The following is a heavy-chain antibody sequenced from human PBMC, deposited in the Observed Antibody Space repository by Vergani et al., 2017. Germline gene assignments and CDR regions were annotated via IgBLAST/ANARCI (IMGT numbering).Heavy chain of an antibody. CDR3: ACENWFDP. CDR2: ISWNSGSI. Sequence: VQLVESGGGLVQPGRSLRLSCAASGFTFDDYAMHWVRQAPGKGLEWVSGISWNSGSIGYADSVKGRFTISRDNAKNSLYLQMNSLRAEDTAVYYCACENWFDPWGQGTLVTVSS. V-gene: IGHV3-9*01. J-gene: IGHJ5*02. CDR1: GFTFDDYA.